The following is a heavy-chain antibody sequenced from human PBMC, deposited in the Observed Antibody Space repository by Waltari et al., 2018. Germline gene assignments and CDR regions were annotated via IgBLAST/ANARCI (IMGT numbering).Heavy chain of an antibody. CDR2: IYYSGST. D-gene: IGHD3-22*01. CDR3: ASHPYYFDSRGYSGSLNY. Sequence: QLQLQESGPGLVKPSEPLSLTCTVSGGSISRSSYYWGWVRQPPGKGLEWIGSIYYSGSTYYNPSLKSRVTISVDMSENQFSLKLTSVTAADTAVYYCASHPYYFDSRGYSGSLNYWGQGTLVTVSS. CDR1: GGSISRSSYY. V-gene: IGHV4-39*01. J-gene: IGHJ4*02.